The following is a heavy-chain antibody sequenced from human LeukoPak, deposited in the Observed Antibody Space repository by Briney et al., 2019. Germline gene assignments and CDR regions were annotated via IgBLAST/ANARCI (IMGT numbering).Heavy chain of an antibody. V-gene: IGHV3-30*18. CDR2: ISKDGSSK. CDR3: AKDAGVAAGSLDY. J-gene: IGHJ4*02. Sequence: GRSLRLSCAAAGFTFSSYGMHWVRQTPGKGLEWVTVISKDGSSKFYADSVKGRFTISRDNSKNTLYLQMNSLRAEDTALYYCAKDAGVAAGSLDYWGQGTLVTVSS. D-gene: IGHD6-13*01. CDR1: GFTFSSYG.